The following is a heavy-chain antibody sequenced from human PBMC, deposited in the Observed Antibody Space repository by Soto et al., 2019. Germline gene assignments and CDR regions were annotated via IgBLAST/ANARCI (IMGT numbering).Heavy chain of an antibody. CDR3: TRGLEVCSGYPRYYLDY. CDR2: IRRKANNSAT. D-gene: IGHD3-3*01. Sequence: EVQLVESGGGLVQPGGSLKLSCAASGFIFSDSALHWVRQASGKGLEWVGRIRRKANNSATTYAASVEGRFAISRDESKNTSYLQMNSLKSEDTSIYCCTRGLEVCSGYPRYYLDYWGQGTLVSVSS. J-gene: IGHJ4*02. V-gene: IGHV3-73*02. CDR1: GFIFSDSA.